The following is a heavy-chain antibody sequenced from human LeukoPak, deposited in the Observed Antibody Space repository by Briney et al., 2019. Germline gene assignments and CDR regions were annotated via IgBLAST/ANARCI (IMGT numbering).Heavy chain of an antibody. CDR3: ARHLFGSGYYPDY. Sequence: SETLSLTCAVYGGSFSGYYWSWIRQPPGKGLEWIGEINHSGSTNYNPSLKSRVTISVDTSKNQFSLKLSSVTAADTAVYYCARHLFGSGYYPDYWGQGTLVTVSS. CDR2: INHSGST. V-gene: IGHV4-34*01. D-gene: IGHD3-22*01. J-gene: IGHJ4*02. CDR1: GGSFSGYY.